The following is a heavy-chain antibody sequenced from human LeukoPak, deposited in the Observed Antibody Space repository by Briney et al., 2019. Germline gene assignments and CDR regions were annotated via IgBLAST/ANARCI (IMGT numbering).Heavy chain of an antibody. CDR2: ISAYNGNT. Sequence: GSVKVSCKASGYTFTSYGISWVRQAPGQGLEWMGWISAYNGNTNYAQKLQGRVTMTTDTSTSTAYMELRSLRSDDTAVYYCARARRELPLYYFDYWGQGTLVTVSS. V-gene: IGHV1-18*01. D-gene: IGHD5-24*01. J-gene: IGHJ4*02. CDR3: ARARRELPLYYFDY. CDR1: GYTFTSYG.